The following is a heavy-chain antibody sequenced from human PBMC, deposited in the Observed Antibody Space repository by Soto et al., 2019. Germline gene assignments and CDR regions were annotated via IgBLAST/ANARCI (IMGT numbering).Heavy chain of an antibody. J-gene: IGHJ5*02. D-gene: IGHD5-12*01. Sequence: ASVKVSFKASGYTFTGYYMHWVRQAPGQGLEWMGWINPNSGGTNYAQKFQGRVTMTRDTSISTAYMELSRLRSDDTAVYYCARSKSGYDDNWFDPWGQGTLVTVSS. V-gene: IGHV1-2*02. CDR2: INPNSGGT. CDR1: GYTFTGYY. CDR3: ARSKSGYDDNWFDP.